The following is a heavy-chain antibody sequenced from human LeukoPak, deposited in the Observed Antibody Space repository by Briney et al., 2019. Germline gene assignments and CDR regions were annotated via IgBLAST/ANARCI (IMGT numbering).Heavy chain of an antibody. CDR2: INPSSGGT. CDR1: GFTFTDYY. V-gene: IGHV1-2*02. Sequence: ASVKVSCKASGFTFTDYYLHWVRQAPGHGLEWMGWINPSSGGTDYAQKFQGRVTITRDTSISTAYMELSRLTSDDTAVYYCARDTPHVAVVLDYWGQGTLVTVSS. J-gene: IGHJ4*02. D-gene: IGHD6-19*01. CDR3: ARDTPHVAVVLDY.